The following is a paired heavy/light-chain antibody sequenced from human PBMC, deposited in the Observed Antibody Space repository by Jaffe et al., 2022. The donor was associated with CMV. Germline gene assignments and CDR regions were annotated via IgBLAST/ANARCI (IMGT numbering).Light chain of an antibody. Sequence: QSALTQPRSVSGSPGQSVTISCTGTSSDIGGYDYVSWYQQRPGKAPKPMIFDVIKRPSGVPDRFSGSKSGNTASLTISGLLAEDEANYYCCSFAGSYTWVFGGGTELTVL. CDR1: SSDIGGYDY. V-gene: IGLV2-11*01. J-gene: IGLJ3*02. CDR3: CSFAGSYTWV. CDR2: DVI.
Heavy chain of an antibody. CDR2: IYYSGST. Sequence: QVQLQESGPGLVKPSETLSLTCIVSGGSIDTYYWSWIRQPPGKGLEWIGYIYYSGSTNSNPSLKSRVTMSVDTSKNQFSLNLSSVTTADTAVYYCARARQGYGYLDNSGHYYFDYWGQGALVTVSS. CDR1: GGSIDTYY. J-gene: IGHJ4*02. V-gene: IGHV4-59*01. D-gene: IGHD3-22*01. CDR3: ARARQGYGYLDNSGHYYFDY.